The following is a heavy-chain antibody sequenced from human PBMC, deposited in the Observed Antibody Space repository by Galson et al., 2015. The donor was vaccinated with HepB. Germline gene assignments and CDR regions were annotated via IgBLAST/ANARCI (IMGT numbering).Heavy chain of an antibody. CDR2: ISYDGNTQ. CDR3: AKDYSSGWDLGH. D-gene: IGHD6-19*01. V-gene: IGHV3-30*18. J-gene: IGHJ5*02. CDR1: GFTFSTHV. Sequence: SLRLSCPASGFTFSTHVMHWVRQAPGKGLEWVAVISYDGNTQYYADSVKGRFTLSSDNSKNTLSLQMNSLKPEDTAIYYCAKDYSSGWDLGHWGQGTLVTVSS.